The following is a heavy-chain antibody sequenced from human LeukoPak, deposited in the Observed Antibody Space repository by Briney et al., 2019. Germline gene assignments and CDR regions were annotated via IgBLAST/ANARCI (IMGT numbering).Heavy chain of an antibody. CDR3: AREVSWGSLSSLDY. CDR2: INHSGST. Sequence: SETLSLTCAVYGGSFSGYYWSWIRQPPGKGLEWIGEINHSGSTNYNPSLKSRVTISVDTSKNQFSLKLSSVTAADTAVYYCAREVSWGSLSSLDYWGQGTLVTVSS. D-gene: IGHD6-13*01. J-gene: IGHJ4*02. CDR1: GGSFSGYY. V-gene: IGHV4-34*01.